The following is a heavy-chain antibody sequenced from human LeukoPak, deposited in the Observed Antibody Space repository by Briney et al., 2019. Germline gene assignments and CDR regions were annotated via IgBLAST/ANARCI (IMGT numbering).Heavy chain of an antibody. CDR2: IKQDGSEK. J-gene: IGHJ4*02. CDR3: ARDREGYFDY. Sequence: SLRLTCAATGFIFSSHWMSWVRQAPAKGLAWVANIKQDGSEKYYVDSVKGRFTISRDNAKNSLYLQMNSLRAEDTAVYYCARDREGYFDYWGQGTLVIVSS. CDR1: GFIFSSHW. D-gene: IGHD3-10*01. V-gene: IGHV3-7*03.